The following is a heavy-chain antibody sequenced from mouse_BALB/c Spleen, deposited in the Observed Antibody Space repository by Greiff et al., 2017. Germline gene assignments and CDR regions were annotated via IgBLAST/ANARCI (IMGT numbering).Heavy chain of an antibody. V-gene: IGHV1-67*01. CDR3: ARGSGYYFDY. D-gene: IGHD1-2*01. J-gene: IGHJ2*01. Sequence: VQLLQSGPELVRPGVSVSISCKVSGYSFTVYAMYWVKLCHSKSLEWIGVISIYYDNTNHNQKFKGKATMTVDKSSSTDYLVLARLTSENSAIYYCARGSGYYFDYWGQGTTLTVSS. CDR1: GYSFTVYA. CDR2: ISIYYDNT.